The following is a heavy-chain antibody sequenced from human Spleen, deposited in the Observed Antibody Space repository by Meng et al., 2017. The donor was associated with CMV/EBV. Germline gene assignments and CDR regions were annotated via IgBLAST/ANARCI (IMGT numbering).Heavy chain of an antibody. V-gene: IGHV1-69*10. Sequence: SVKVSCKASGGTFSNYAISWVRQAPGQGLEWMGGIIPILGIANYAQKFQGRVTITADKSTSMAYMDLSSLRSEDTAVYYCARETKDDHNYNGMDVWGQGTTVTVSS. CDR3: ARETKDDHNYNGMDV. D-gene: IGHD1-1*01. CDR2: IIPILGIA. CDR1: GGTFSNYA. J-gene: IGHJ6*02.